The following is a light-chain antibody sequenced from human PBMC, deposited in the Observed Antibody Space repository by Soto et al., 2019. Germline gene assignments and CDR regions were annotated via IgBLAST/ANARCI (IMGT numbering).Light chain of an antibody. CDR2: DVS. J-gene: IGLJ1*01. CDR3: SSYTSSSTLCV. V-gene: IGLV2-14*01. Sequence: QSVLTQPASVSGSPGQSITISCTGTSSDVGGYNYVSWYQQHPGKAPKLMIYDVSNRPSGVSNRFSGSKSGNTASLTISGLQAEDEADYYCSSYTSSSTLCVFGPGTKVTV. CDR1: SSDVGGYNY.